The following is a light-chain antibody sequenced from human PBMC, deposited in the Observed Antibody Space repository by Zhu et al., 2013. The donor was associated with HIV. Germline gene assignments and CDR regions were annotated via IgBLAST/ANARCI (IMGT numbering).Light chain of an antibody. Sequence: IQMTQSPSTLSASVGDRVTITCRASQNIGDSVAWYQQKPGKAPNVLIYSASSLISGVPSRFSGSGSATEFTLTVSSLQADDFATYYCQQYNSYPYTFGQGTKLEIK. CDR3: QQYNSYPYT. J-gene: IGKJ2*01. CDR2: SAS. CDR1: QNIGDS. V-gene: IGKV1-5*01.